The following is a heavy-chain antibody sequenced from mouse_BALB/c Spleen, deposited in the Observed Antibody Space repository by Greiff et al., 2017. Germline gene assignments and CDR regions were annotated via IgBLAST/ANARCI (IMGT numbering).Heavy chain of an antibody. CDR3: AGGDGVAY. V-gene: IGHV5-6-5*01. CDR1: GFTFSSYA. J-gene: IGHJ3*01. CDR2: ISSGGST. Sequence: DVKVVESGGGLVTPGGSLKLSCAASGFTFSSYAMSWVRQTPEKRLEWVASISSGGSTYYPDSVMGRFTISRDNARNILYLQMSSLRSEDTAMYCCAGGDGVAYWGQGTLVTVSA.